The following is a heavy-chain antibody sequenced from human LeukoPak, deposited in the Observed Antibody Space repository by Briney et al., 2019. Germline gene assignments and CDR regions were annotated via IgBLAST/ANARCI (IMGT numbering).Heavy chain of an antibody. Sequence: PGGSLRLSCAASGFTFSSYSINWVRQAPGKGLEWVSYISSSSSTIYYADSVKGRFTISRDNAKNSLYLQMNSLRAEDTAVYYWARGRCGELFSSDYWGQGTLVTVSS. CDR2: ISSSSSTI. CDR3: ARGRCGELFSSDY. J-gene: IGHJ4*02. D-gene: IGHD3-10*01. CDR1: GFTFSSYS. V-gene: IGHV3-48*01.